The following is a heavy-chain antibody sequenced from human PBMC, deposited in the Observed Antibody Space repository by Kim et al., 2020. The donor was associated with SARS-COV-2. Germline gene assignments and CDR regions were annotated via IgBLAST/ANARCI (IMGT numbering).Heavy chain of an antibody. D-gene: IGHD3-10*01. Sequence: GGSLRLSCVASGFTFSNYWMSWVRQGAAKGLEWVANIRQDGGDTVYLDSVKDRFTISRDNSKNSLYLQMNSLRDDDTAVYYWARDPHGAERGYGMDAWGQGTTVTVS. CDR1: GFTFSNYW. CDR2: IRQDGGDT. CDR3: ARDPHGAERGYGMDA. J-gene: IGHJ6*02. V-gene: IGHV3-7*01.